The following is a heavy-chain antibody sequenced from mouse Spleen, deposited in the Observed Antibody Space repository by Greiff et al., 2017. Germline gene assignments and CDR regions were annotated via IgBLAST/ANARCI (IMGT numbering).Heavy chain of an antibody. V-gene: IGHV5-12*02. CDR1: GFTFSDYY. CDR3: ARRGLRGSFDY. Sequence: EVQLVESGGGLVQPGGSLKLSCATSGFTFSDYYMYWVRQTPEKRLEWVAYISNGGGSTYYPDTVKGRFTISRDNAKNTLYLQMSRLKSEDTAMYYCARRGLRGSFDYWGQGTTLTVSS. J-gene: IGHJ2*01. CDR2: ISNGGGST. D-gene: IGHD1-1*01.